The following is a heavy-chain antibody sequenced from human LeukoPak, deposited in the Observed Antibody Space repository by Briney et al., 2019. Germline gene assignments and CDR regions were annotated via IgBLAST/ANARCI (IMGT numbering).Heavy chain of an antibody. V-gene: IGHV3-7*04. CDR1: GFTFSTNA. J-gene: IGHJ4*02. CDR2: IKHDGSEV. CDR3: ARYCSSANCYARDGPRFDY. Sequence: PGGSLRLSCAASGFTFSTNAMTWIRQTPGKGLDWLANIKHDGSEVYYLDSVKGRFTTSRDNAKNSLYLQMSSLRADDTAVYYCARYCSSANCYARDGPRFDYWGQGTLVTVSS. D-gene: IGHD2-2*01.